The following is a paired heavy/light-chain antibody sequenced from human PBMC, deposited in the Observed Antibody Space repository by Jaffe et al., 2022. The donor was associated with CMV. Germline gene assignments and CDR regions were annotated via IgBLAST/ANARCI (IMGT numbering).Light chain of an antibody. V-gene: IGLV1-40*01. CDR3: QSYDNSLGGSWV. Sequence: QSVLTQPPSVSEAPGQRVTISCTGSSSNIGAGYDVHWYQQLPGRAPKVLISGKNNRPSGVPDRFSGSKSGSSASLAITGLQADDEADYYCQSYDNSLGGSWVFGEGTKLTVL. J-gene: IGLJ3*02. CDR2: GKN. CDR1: SSNIGAGYD.
Heavy chain of an antibody. J-gene: IGHJ4*01. D-gene: IGHD6-19*01. CDR2: VYSTGNT. CDR3: ARGPSSDWSPFDL. Sequence: QVQLQESGPGLVKPSETLSLTCSVSGGSIRSYYWSWIRQSPGKGLEWIGFVYSTGNTRYNPSLKSRVSISVDTSKNQFSLQLTSVTAADTAVYSCARGPSSDWSPFDLWGQGTLVTVSS. V-gene: IGHV4-59*01. CDR1: GGSIRSYY.